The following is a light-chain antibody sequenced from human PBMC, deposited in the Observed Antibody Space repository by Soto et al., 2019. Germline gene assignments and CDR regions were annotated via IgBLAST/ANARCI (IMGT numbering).Light chain of an antibody. V-gene: IGKV1-9*01. J-gene: IGKJ5*01. Sequence: DIQLTQSPSFLSASLGDRVTITCRASQGISSYLAWYQQEPGKAHKLLIYAASTLQSGVPSRFSGSGAGTDLTITISSPQPEAFATYYCQQLYTYPITFGQGTRLEIK. CDR3: QQLYTYPIT. CDR2: AAS. CDR1: QGISSY.